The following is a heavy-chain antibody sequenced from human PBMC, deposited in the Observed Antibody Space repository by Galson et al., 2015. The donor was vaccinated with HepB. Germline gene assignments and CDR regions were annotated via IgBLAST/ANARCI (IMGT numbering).Heavy chain of an antibody. CDR2: ISVGGGSI. CDR1: GFTFSSYA. J-gene: IGHJ4*02. Sequence: SLRLSCAASGFTFSSYAMSWVRQAPGKGLEWVSAISVGGGSIYYADSVKGRFTISRDNAKNTLYLQMNSLRAEDTAVYYCARDRGDYGDYWGQGTLVTVSS. CDR3: ARDRGDYGDY. V-gene: IGHV3-23*01. D-gene: IGHD4-17*01.